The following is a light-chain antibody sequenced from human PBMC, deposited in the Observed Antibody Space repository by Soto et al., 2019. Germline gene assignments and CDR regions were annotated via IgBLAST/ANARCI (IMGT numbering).Light chain of an antibody. V-gene: IGKV3-11*01. J-gene: IGKJ4*01. CDR3: QQRSNWLT. CDR1: QSVSSY. Sequence: EIVLTQSPATLSLSPGERATLSCRASQSVSSYLAWYPQKPGQALRLLIYDGSNRATGIPARFSGSGSGTDFTLTISSLEPEDFAVYYCQQRSNWLTFGGGIKVEIK. CDR2: DGS.